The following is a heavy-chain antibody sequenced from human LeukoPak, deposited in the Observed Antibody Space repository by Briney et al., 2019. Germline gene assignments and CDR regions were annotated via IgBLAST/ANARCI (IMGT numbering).Heavy chain of an antibody. CDR1: GFTVSTSV. V-gene: IGHV3-30*18. CDR3: VKGKDLYGALDI. J-gene: IGHJ3*02. CDR2: ISFDGTTK. D-gene: IGHD3-16*01. Sequence: PGNSLRLSCAASGFTVSTSVMHWVRQAPGKGLDWAAIISFDGTTKYYADSVKGRFTISRDNSKNTLFLQMDSLRVEDTAVYYCVKGKDLYGALDIWGQGXMVTXSS.